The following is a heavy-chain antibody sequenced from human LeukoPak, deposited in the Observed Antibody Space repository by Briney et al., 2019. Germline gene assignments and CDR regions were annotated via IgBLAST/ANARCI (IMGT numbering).Heavy chain of an antibody. J-gene: IGHJ6*02. CDR2: MSGSGGST. Sequence: GGSLRLSCAASGFTFSIYAMSWVRQAPGKGLEWVSGMSGSGGSTYYADSVKGRFTISRDNSKNTLYLQMNSLRAEDTAVYYCAKDLSYGMDVWGQGTTVTVSS. CDR3: AKDLSYGMDV. D-gene: IGHD3-9*01. CDR1: GFTFSIYA. V-gene: IGHV3-23*01.